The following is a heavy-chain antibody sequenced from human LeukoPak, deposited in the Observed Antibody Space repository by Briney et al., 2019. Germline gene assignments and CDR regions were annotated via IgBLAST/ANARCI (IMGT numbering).Heavy chain of an antibody. CDR2: IKQGGSEK. V-gene: IGHV3-7*01. D-gene: IGHD1-26*01. J-gene: IGHJ4*02. Sequence: GGSLRLSCAASGFTFSSYWMSWVRQAPGKGLEWVANIKQGGSEKYYVDSVKGRFTISRDNAKNSLYLQMNSLRAEDTAVYYCARGSGSYYGYFDYWGQGTLVTVSS. CDR1: GFTFSSYW. CDR3: ARGSGSYYGYFDY.